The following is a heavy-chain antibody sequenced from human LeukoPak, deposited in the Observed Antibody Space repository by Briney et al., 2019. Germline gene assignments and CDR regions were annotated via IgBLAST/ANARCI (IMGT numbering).Heavy chain of an antibody. Sequence: GASVKVSCKSSGYTFTGYYMHWVRQAPGQGFEWMGRIDSNSGGTNYAQNFQGRVTMTRDTSISTVYMELISLRSDDTAVYYCAREMNYDDYRTSDYWGQGTLSPSPQ. CDR1: GYTFTGYY. V-gene: IGHV1-2*02. J-gene: IGHJ4*02. D-gene: IGHD4-17*01. CDR3: AREMNYDDYRTSDY. CDR2: IDSNSGGT.